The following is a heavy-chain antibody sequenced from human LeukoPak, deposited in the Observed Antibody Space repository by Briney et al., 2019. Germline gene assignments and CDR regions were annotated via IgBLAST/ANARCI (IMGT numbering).Heavy chain of an antibody. CDR3: AKGTNSGSYINEDHYFDY. J-gene: IGHJ4*02. CDR2: IWYDGSNK. Sequence: PGGSLRLSCSAYGFTFSSYGMHWVRQAPGKGLEWVAVIWYDGSNKYYADSVKGRFTISRDNSKNTLYLQMNSLRAEDTAVYYCAKGTNSGSYINEDHYFDYWGQGTLVTVSS. CDR1: GFTFSSYG. V-gene: IGHV3-33*06. D-gene: IGHD1-26*01.